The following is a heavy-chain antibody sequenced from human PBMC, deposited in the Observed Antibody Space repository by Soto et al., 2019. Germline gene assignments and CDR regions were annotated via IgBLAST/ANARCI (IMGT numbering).Heavy chain of an antibody. CDR2: IYSGGNT. J-gene: IGHJ4*02. CDR1: GFTVSSNY. D-gene: IGHD3-10*01. Sequence: GGSLRLSCAASGFTVSSNYVSWVRLAPGKGLEWVSVIYSGGNTYYADSVKGRFTISRDNSKNTVYLQLNSLRAEDSSVFYCAVLWFGEPARFDYWGQGTLVTVSS. CDR3: AVLWFGEPARFDY. V-gene: IGHV3-66*01.